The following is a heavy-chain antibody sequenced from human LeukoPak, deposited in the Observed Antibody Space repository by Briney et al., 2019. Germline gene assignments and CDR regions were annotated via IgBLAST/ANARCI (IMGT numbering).Heavy chain of an antibody. Sequence: PQTLSLTRTVSGGSIRRGRYNRSWIPPPPGKRLEWIGRIYTSGSNNYNPSLKSRVTMSVDTSKNQFSLKLSSVTAADTAVYYCGGDFWSGYYFRDWGQGTLVTVSS. J-gene: IGHJ4*02. CDR1: GGSIRRGRYN. CDR2: IYTSGSN. D-gene: IGHD3-3*01. CDR3: GGDFWSGYYFRD. V-gene: IGHV4-61*02.